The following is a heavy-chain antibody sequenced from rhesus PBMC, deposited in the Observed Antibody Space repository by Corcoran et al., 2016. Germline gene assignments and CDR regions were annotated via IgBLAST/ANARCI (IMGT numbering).Heavy chain of an antibody. CDR3: ARGGSFLDS. V-gene: IGHV4-80*01. CDR2: IKGNSGSP. D-gene: IGHD3-34*01. Sequence: QVQLQESGPGLVKPSETLSLICAVSGASISSYLWNGIRQPPGKGLEWIGKIKGNSGSPNYNPSLKSRVTISKDTSKNQFSLKLSSVTAADTAVYYCARGGSFLDSWGQGVVVTVSS. J-gene: IGHJ6*01. CDR1: GASISSYL.